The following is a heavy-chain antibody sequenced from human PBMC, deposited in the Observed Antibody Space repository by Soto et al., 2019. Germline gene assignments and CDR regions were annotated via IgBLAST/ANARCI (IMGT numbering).Heavy chain of an antibody. CDR1: GYTFTSYA. J-gene: IGHJ4*02. Sequence: GASVKVSCKASGYTFTSYAMHWVRQAPGQRVEWMGWINAGNGNTKYSQKFQGRVTITRDTSASTAYMELGSLRSEDTAVYYCARVATITNYYDSSGYYGYWGQGTLVTVSS. D-gene: IGHD3-22*01. CDR2: INAGNGNT. CDR3: ARVATITNYYDSSGYYGY. V-gene: IGHV1-3*01.